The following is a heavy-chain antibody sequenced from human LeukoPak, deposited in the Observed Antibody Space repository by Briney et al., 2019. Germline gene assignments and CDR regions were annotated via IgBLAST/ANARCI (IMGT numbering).Heavy chain of an antibody. V-gene: IGHV4-39*01. CDR1: GGSISSSRYY. J-gene: IGHJ4*02. Sequence: PAETLSLTCTVSGGSISSSRYYWGWIRQPPGKGLEWIGSIYYSGNTYHNPSLKSRVTISLDTSKNQFSLKLSSVTAADTAVYYCARQRKRGSSWKGIYYFDYWGQGTLVTVSS. CDR3: ARQRKRGSSWKGIYYFDY. D-gene: IGHD6-13*01. CDR2: IYYSGNT.